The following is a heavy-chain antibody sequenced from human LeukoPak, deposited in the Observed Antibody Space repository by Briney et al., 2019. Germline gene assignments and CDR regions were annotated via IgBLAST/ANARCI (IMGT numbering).Heavy chain of an antibody. CDR1: GYTFTSYG. J-gene: IGHJ4*02. CDR3: ARDLDSFSSGWYVSRV. CDR2: ISAYDGNT. V-gene: IGHV1-18*01. Sequence: ASVKVSCKASGYTFTSYGINWVRQAPGQGLEWMVWISAYDGNTKHSQEFQGRVTMTTDTSTSTAYMELRSLRSDDTAVYYCARDLDSFSSGWYVSRVWGQGTLVTVSS. D-gene: IGHD6-19*01.